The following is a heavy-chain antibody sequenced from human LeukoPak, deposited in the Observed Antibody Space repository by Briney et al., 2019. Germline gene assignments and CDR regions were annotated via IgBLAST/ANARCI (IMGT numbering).Heavy chain of an antibody. D-gene: IGHD2-2*01. CDR2: INSDGSST. V-gene: IGHV3-74*01. CDR1: GFTFSSYW. J-gene: IGHJ5*02. CDR3: AREGCTSTSCYANWFDP. Sequence: GGSLRLSCAASGFTFSSYWMHWVRQAPGKGLVWVSRINSDGSSTSYADSVKGRFTISRDNAKNTLYLQMNSLRAEDTAVYYCAREGCTSTSCYANWFDPWGQGTLVTVSS.